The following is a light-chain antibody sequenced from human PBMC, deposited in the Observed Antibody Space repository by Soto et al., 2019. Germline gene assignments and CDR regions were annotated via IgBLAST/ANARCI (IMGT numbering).Light chain of an antibody. CDR1: HSVSSNY. Sequence: EIVWKKCAGTLSSSPGERATLSCRASHSVSSNYLAWYQQKPGQAPRLLIYAASSTATGIPDRFSGSGSGTDYTLTISLLEPVVFAVYEGQQYGRSLWTFLRGTTVDIK. CDR2: AAS. J-gene: IGKJ1*01. CDR3: QQYGRSLWT. V-gene: IGKV3-20*01.